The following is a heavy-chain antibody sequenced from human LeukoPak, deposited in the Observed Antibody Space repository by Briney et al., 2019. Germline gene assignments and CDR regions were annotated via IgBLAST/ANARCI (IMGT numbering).Heavy chain of an antibody. CDR1: GFTVSNNY. Sequence: PGGSLRLSCAAPGFTVSNNYMSWVRQAPGKGLEWVSLIHRGGTTYYADSVRGRFTISRDNSKNTLYFQMNSLRAEDTAVYYCARVDGGQSIWGQGTLVTVSS. D-gene: IGHD6-6*01. CDR3: ARVDGGQSI. V-gene: IGHV3-53*01. J-gene: IGHJ4*02. CDR2: IHRGGTT.